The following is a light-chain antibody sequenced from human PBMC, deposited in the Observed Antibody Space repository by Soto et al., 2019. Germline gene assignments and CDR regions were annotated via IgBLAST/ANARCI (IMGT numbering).Light chain of an antibody. V-gene: IGLV1-40*01. CDR2: GNG. CDR1: SSSIGAGYE. Sequence: VLTQQPSVSGAPGQRVTISCSGTSSSIGAGYEVHWYHQLPGTAPKLVVSGNGNRPSGVPDRLSVSKSGTSASLAITGLQAEDEGHYYCQSYDKRLTAYVFGTGTKVTV. CDR3: QSYDKRLTAYV. J-gene: IGLJ1*01.